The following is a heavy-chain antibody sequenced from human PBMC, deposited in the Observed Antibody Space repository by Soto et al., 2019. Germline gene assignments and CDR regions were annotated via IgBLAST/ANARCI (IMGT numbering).Heavy chain of an antibody. CDR3: ARWVAATGTDY. J-gene: IGHJ4*02. Sequence: GESLKISCKGSGYNFSIYWIGWVRQMPGKGLEWVGIIFPHDSDTRCSPSFQGQVTISADKSISTAYLQWNSLKASDTAMYYCARWVAATGTDYWGQGTLVTVSS. CDR2: IFPHDSDT. D-gene: IGHD6-13*01. V-gene: IGHV5-51*01. CDR1: GYNFSIYW.